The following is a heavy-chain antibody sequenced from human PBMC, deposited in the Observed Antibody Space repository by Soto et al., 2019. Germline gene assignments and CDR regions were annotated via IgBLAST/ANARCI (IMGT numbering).Heavy chain of an antibody. CDR2: IYYSGST. Sequence: PSETLSLTCTFSGGSIGSGDYYWSLIRQPPGKGLEWIGYIYYSGSTYYNPSLKSRVTISVDTSKNQFSLKLSSVTAADTAVYYCARDPSRHTLAAARTSMDVWGQGTTVTVSS. CDR3: ARDPSRHTLAAARTSMDV. J-gene: IGHJ6*02. V-gene: IGHV4-30-4*01. CDR1: GGSIGSGDYY. D-gene: IGHD6-13*01.